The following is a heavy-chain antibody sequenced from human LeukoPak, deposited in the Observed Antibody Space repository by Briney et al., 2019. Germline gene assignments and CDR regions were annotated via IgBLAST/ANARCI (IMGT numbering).Heavy chain of an antibody. CDR2: ISAGGEST. V-gene: IGHV3-23*01. CDR1: GFTFRSYA. Sequence: GGSLRLSCAASGFTFRSYAITWVRQAPGKGLEWVSSISAGGESTWHADSVKGRFTISRDNSKNTLYLQMDSLRAEDTAVYYCAKDLHGDYVRWGDYWGQGTLVTVSS. J-gene: IGHJ4*02. D-gene: IGHD3-10*02. CDR3: AKDLHGDYVRWGDY.